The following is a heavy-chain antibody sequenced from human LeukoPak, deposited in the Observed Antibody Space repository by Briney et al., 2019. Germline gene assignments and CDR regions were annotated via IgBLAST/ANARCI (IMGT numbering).Heavy chain of an antibody. D-gene: IGHD2-21*01. CDR1: GGSISSFY. CDR2: IHYTGNT. CDR3: AISTVIAPEFDS. Sequence: PSETLSLTCTVSGGSISSFYWNWIRQPSGKALEWIGHIHYTGNTNYNPSLKSRVTISVDTSKNQFSLYLSSVTAADTAVYYCAISTVIAPEFDSWGQGTLVTVSS. V-gene: IGHV4-59*01. J-gene: IGHJ4*02.